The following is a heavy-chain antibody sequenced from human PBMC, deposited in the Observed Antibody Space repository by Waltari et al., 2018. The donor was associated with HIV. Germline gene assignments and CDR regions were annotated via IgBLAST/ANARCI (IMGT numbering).Heavy chain of an antibody. CDR3: ATSRSTYYDTGGYFDY. D-gene: IGHD3-22*01. Sequence: EVQLVQSGAEVKKPGASLKISCKASGYSFTSYWIGVVRQMPGKGLEWMGIIYPSDSDTRYSPSFQGQVTISADKSISTAYLQWSSLKASDTAMYYCATSRSTYYDTGGYFDYWGQGTLVTVSS. CDR1: GYSFTSYW. J-gene: IGHJ4*02. V-gene: IGHV5-51*03. CDR2: IYPSDSDT.